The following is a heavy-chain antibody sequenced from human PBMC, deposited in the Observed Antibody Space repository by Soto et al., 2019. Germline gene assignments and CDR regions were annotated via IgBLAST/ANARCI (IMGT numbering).Heavy chain of an antibody. Sequence: GGSLRLSCTASGFIFSSYAMSWVRQAPGKGLERVSGISVSGGSTYYVDSVKGRFTISRDNSKNTLNLQMSSLRAEDTAVYYCAKGGGYCTSSNCSPFDYWGQGTLVTVSS. CDR3: AKGGGYCTSSNCSPFDY. D-gene: IGHD2-2*01. CDR1: GFIFSSYA. CDR2: ISVSGGST. J-gene: IGHJ4*02. V-gene: IGHV3-23*01.